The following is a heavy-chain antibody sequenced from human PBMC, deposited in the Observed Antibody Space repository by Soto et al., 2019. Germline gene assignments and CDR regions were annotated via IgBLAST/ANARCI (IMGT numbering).Heavy chain of an antibody. D-gene: IGHD6-13*01. J-gene: IGHJ3*02. CDR1: GFTFSSYA. CDR2: ISGSGGST. CDR3: AQIPHSRSWYLDAFDI. V-gene: IGHV3-23*01. Sequence: EVQLLESGGGLVQPGGSLRLSCAASGFTFSSYAMSWVRQAPGKGLEWVSAISGSGGSTYYADSVKGRFTISRDNSKNTLYLQMNSLRAEDTAVYYCAQIPHSRSWYLDAFDIWGQGTMVTVSS.